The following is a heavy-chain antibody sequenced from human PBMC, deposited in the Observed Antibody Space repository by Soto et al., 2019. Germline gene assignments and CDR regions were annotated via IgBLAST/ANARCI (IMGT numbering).Heavy chain of an antibody. J-gene: IGHJ5*02. Sequence: PSETLSLTCTVSGGSISSYYWSWIRQPPGKGLEWIGYIYYSGSTNYNPSLKSRVTISVDTSKNQFSLKLSSVTAADTAVYYCARRRTVTSRWTENWFDPWGQGTLVTVSS. V-gene: IGHV4-59*08. CDR2: IYYSGST. CDR1: GGSISSYY. D-gene: IGHD2-2*01. CDR3: ARRRTVTSRWTENWFDP.